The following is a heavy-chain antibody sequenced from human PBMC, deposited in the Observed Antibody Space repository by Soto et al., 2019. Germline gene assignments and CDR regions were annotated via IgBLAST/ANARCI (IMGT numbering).Heavy chain of an antibody. D-gene: IGHD4-17*01. Sequence: QVQLQESGPGLVRPSETLSLTCTVSGGSISSHYWSWVRQPPGKGLEWIGYLYYTGSTNYNACLKSQVTMSLDTSKNQFSLMLTSVTAADTAVYYCARVGATVTSQALGFDHWGQGILVTVSS. CDR1: GGSISSHY. V-gene: IGHV4-59*11. J-gene: IGHJ4*02. CDR3: ARVGATVTSQALGFDH. CDR2: LYYTGST.